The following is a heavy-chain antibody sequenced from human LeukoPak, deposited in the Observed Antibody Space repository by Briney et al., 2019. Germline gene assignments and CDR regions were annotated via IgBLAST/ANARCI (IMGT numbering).Heavy chain of an antibody. CDR1: GFTVSSNY. CDR3: ARGTVLRYFDWFADY. J-gene: IGHJ4*02. CDR2: IYSGGST. V-gene: IGHV3-53*05. D-gene: IGHD3-9*01. Sequence: PGGSLRLSCAASGFTVSSNYMSWVRQAPGKGLEWVSVIYSGGSTYYADSVKGRFTISRDNSKNTLYLQMNSLRAEDTAVYYCARGTVLRYFDWFADYWGQGTLVTVSS.